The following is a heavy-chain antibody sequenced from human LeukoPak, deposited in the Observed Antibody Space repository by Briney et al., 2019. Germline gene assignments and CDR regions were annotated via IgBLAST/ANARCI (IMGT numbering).Heavy chain of an antibody. V-gene: IGHV1-69*05. J-gene: IGHJ4*02. CDR2: IIPIFGTA. D-gene: IGHD3-22*01. Sequence: AASVTVSCKASGGTFSSYAISWVRQAPGQGLEWMGGIIPIFGTANYAQKFQGRVTITTDESTSTAYMELSRLRSEDTAVYDCEGAAYYYDRSSYGFDYWGQGTLVTVSS. CDR3: EGAAYYYDRSSYGFDY. CDR1: GGTFSSYA.